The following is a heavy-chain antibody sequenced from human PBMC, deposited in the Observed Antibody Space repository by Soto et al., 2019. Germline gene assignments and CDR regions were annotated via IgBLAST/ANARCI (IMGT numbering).Heavy chain of an antibody. CDR1: GGSIDSGDYY. V-gene: IGHV4-61*08. CDR3: ARDKYCSGGSCRKNWFDP. CDR2: IYDDGSA. D-gene: IGHD2-15*01. Sequence: SETLSLTCTVSGGSIDSGDYYWSWIRQPPGKGLEWIGYIYDDGSANYNPSLKSRATISLDMSKNQFSLKLTSVTAADTAVYYCARDKYCSGGSCRKNWFDPWGQGTLVTVSS. J-gene: IGHJ5*02.